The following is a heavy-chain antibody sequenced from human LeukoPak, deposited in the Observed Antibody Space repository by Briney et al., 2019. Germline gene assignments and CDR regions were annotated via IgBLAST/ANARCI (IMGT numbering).Heavy chain of an antibody. Sequence: SETLSLTCTVSGGSISSYYWSCIRQPAGKGLEWIGRIYTSGSTNYNPSLKSRVTMSVDTSKNQFSLKLSSVTAADTAVYYCARAPSIAAIRHAFDIWGQGTMVTVSS. J-gene: IGHJ3*02. CDR2: IYTSGST. V-gene: IGHV4-4*07. CDR1: GGSISSYY. D-gene: IGHD6-6*01. CDR3: ARAPSIAAIRHAFDI.